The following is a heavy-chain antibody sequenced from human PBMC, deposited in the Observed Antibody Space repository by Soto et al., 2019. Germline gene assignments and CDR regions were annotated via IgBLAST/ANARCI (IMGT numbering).Heavy chain of an antibody. CDR2: ISYDGSNK. J-gene: IGHJ3*02. D-gene: IGHD6-6*01. Sequence: GGSLRLSCAASGFTFSSYAMHWFRQAPGKGLEWVAVISYDGSNKYYADSVKGRFTISRDNSKNTLYLQMNSLRAEDTAVYYCARGEYSSSDAFDIWGQGTMVTVSS. V-gene: IGHV3-30-3*01. CDR1: GFTFSSYA. CDR3: ARGEYSSSDAFDI.